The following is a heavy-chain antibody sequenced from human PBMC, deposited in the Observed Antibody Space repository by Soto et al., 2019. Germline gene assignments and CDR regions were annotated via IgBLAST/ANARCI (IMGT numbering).Heavy chain of an antibody. CDR3: ARGRYYYDSSGYYVSHYYYGMDV. D-gene: IGHD3-22*01. CDR2: MNPNSGNT. V-gene: IGHV1-8*01. Sequence: GASVKVSCKASGYTFTSYDINWVRQATGQGLEWMGWMNPNSGNTGYAQKFQGRVTMTRNTSISTAYMELSSLRSEDTAVYYCARGRYYYDSSGYYVSHYYYGMDVWGQGTTVTVSS. CDR1: GYTFTSYD. J-gene: IGHJ6*02.